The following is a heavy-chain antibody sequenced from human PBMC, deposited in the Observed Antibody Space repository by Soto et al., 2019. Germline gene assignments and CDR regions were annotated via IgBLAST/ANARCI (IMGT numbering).Heavy chain of an antibody. D-gene: IGHD3-9*01. CDR2: IYPGDSDT. CDR1: GYSFTSYW. Sequence: PGESLKISCKGSGYSFTSYWIGWVRQMPGKGLEWMGIIYPGDSDTRYSPSFQGQVTISADKSISTAYLQWSSLKASDTAMYYCARSSPHYDILTGYSVYGYWGQGTLVTVSS. V-gene: IGHV5-51*01. J-gene: IGHJ4*02. CDR3: ARSSPHYDILTGYSVYGY.